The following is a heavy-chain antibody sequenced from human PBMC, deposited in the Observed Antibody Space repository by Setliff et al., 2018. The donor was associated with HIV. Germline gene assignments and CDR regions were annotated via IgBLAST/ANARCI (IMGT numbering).Heavy chain of an antibody. D-gene: IGHD3-9*01. CDR3: ARGARLLTAYIDRWDYYYMRV. J-gene: IGHJ6*03. CDR2: INHSGST. V-gene: IGHV4-34*01. CDR1: GGSFTDYY. Sequence: SESLSLTCAVFGGSFTDYYWIWIRQPPGKGLEWIGEINHSGSTHYNPSLKSRFIISVDTSKNQFSLKVNSMTAADTAVYYCARGARLLTAYIDRWDYYYMRVWGKGTTVTVSS.